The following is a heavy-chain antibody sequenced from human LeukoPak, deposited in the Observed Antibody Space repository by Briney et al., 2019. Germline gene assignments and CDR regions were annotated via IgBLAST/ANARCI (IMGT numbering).Heavy chain of an antibody. D-gene: IGHD5-12*01. CDR1: GFTFSSYS. CDR3: ARGGYDRPSDY. V-gene: IGHV3-48*04. CDR2: ISSSSSTI. Sequence: PGGSLRLSCAASGFTFSSYSMNWVRQAPGMGLEWVSYISSSSSTIYYADSVKGRFTISRDNAKNSLYLQMNSLRAEDTAVYYCARGGYDRPSDYWGQGSLVTVSS. J-gene: IGHJ4*02.